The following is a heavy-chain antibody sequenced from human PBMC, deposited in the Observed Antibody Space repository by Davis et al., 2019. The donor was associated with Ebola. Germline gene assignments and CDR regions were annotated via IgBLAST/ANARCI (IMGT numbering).Heavy chain of an antibody. CDR1: GFTFSSYG. D-gene: IGHD3-10*01. Sequence: GGSLRLSCAASGFTFSSYGMHWVRQAPGKGLEWVAVIWYDGSNKYYADSVKGRFIISRDNSKNTLYLQMNSLRAEDTAVYYCARDLTMVQGVMSYWGQGTLVTVSS. CDR3: ARDLTMVQGVMSY. V-gene: IGHV3-33*01. J-gene: IGHJ4*02. CDR2: IWYDGSNK.